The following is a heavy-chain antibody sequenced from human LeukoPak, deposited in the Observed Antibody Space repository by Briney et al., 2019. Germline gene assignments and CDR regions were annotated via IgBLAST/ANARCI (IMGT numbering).Heavy chain of an antibody. V-gene: IGHV3-30-3*01. CDR3: ARSYRYSGWKYFDY. CDR1: GFTFNKYS. J-gene: IGHJ4*02. D-gene: IGHD5-12*01. CDR2: ISDDGNNK. Sequence: GGSLRLSCAASGFTFNKYSFHWVRQAPGKGLEWVAVISDDGNNKYHVDSVKGRFTISRDNSKNTLYLQMNGLRTEDTAMYFCARSYRYSGWKYFDYWGQGTLVTVSS.